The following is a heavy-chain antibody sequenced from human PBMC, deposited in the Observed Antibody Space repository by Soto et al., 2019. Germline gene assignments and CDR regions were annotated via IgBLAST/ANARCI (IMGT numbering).Heavy chain of an antibody. D-gene: IGHD6-6*01. CDR1: GGTFSSYA. Sequence: ASVKVSCKASGGTFSSYAISWVRQAPGQGLEWMGGIIPIFGTANYAQKFQGRVTITADESTSTAYMELSSLRSEDTAVYYCARHEVSSSSTYYYGIEGWGRGCTFT. J-gene: IGHJ6*02. CDR3: ARHEVSSSSTYYYGIEG. V-gene: IGHV1-69*13. CDR2: IIPIFGTA.